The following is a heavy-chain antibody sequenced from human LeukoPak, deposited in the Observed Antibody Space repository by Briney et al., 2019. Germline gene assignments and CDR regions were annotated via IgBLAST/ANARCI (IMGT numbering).Heavy chain of an antibody. J-gene: IGHJ4*02. V-gene: IGHV4-38-2*02. CDR1: GYSISSGYY. D-gene: IGHD1-14*01. CDR3: ARVREAETNPCPAH. CDR2: IYHAGST. Sequence: SETLSLTCTVSGYSISSGYYWGWIRQSPGKGLEWIGSIYHAGSTFHNPSLKSRVTISVDTSKNQFSLKVNSVTAADTAVYYCARVREAETNPCPAHWGQGTLVTVSS.